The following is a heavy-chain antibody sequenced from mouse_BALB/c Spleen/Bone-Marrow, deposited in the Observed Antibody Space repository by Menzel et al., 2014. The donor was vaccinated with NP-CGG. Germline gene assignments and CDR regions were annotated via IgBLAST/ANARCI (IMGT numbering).Heavy chain of an antibody. D-gene: IGHD2-14*01. CDR2: IDTSDSYT. Sequence: QVQLQQPGAELVMPGASVKMSCKASGYTFTDYWMHWVKQRPGQGLEWIGAIDTSDSYTSYNQKFKGKATLTVDESSSTAYMQLSSLTSEDSAVYYCAREGYRYGLFDYWGQGTTLTVSS. V-gene: IGHV1-69*01. CDR1: GYTFTDYW. CDR3: AREGYRYGLFDY. J-gene: IGHJ2*01.